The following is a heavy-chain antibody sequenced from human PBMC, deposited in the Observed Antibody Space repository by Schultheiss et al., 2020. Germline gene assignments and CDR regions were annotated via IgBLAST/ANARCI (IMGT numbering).Heavy chain of an antibody. D-gene: IGHD3-3*01. V-gene: IGHV1-2*02. Sequence: GESLKISCKASGYTFTGYYMHWVRQAPGQGLEWMGWINPNSGGTNYAQKFQGRVTMTRDTSISTAYMELSRLRSDDTAVYYCARGCITIFGVVPWRWFDTWGQGTLVTVSS. CDR3: ARGCITIFGVVPWRWFDT. CDR1: GYTFTGYY. CDR2: INPNSGGT. J-gene: IGHJ5*02.